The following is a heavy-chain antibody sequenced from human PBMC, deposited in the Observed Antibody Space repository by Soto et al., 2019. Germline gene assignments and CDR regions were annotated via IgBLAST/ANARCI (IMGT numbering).Heavy chain of an antibody. CDR2: IYSGGST. J-gene: IGHJ4*02. Sequence: EVQLVESGGGLVQPGGSLRQSCAASGFTVSTKYMSWVRQAPGKGLEWVSVIYSGGSTFYADSVRGRFTISRDNSKNTVNLQMNSLRAEDTAVYYCARDPWAADYWGQGTLVTVSS. CDR3: ARDPWAADY. CDR1: GFTVSTKY. D-gene: IGHD3-16*01. V-gene: IGHV3-66*01.